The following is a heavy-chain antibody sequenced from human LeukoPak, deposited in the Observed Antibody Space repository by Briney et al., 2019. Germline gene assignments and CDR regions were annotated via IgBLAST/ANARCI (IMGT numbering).Heavy chain of an antibody. CDR2: IIPIFGTA. J-gene: IGHJ4*02. CDR3: ARDDSGSYYGDY. CDR1: GGTFSSYA. Sequence: SVKVSCKASGGTFSSYAISWVRQAPGQGLEWMGGIIPIFGTANYAQKFQGRVTITADESTSTAYMELSSLRSEDTAVYYCARDDSGSYYGDYWGQGTLVTVSS. D-gene: IGHD1-26*01. V-gene: IGHV1-69*13.